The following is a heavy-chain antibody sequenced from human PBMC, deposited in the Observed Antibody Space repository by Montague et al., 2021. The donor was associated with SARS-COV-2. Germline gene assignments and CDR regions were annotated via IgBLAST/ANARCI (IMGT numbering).Heavy chain of an antibody. Sequence: SRRISCAASGFTFSSYEMNWIRQAPGKGLDWVSSISVTGTYINYADSVRGRFTISRDNAKNSLYLQMDSLRAEDTALYYCARMYNYGAYNWFDPWGQGTLVTVSS. CDR1: GFTFSSYE. V-gene: IGHV3-48*03. CDR2: ISVTGTYI. CDR3: ARMYNYGAYNWFDP. D-gene: IGHD4/OR15-4a*01. J-gene: IGHJ5*02.